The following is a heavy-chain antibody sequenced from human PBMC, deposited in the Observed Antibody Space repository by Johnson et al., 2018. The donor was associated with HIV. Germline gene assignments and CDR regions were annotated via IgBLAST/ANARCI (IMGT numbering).Heavy chain of an antibody. CDR1: GITFSNAW. D-gene: IGHD3-3*01. V-gene: IGHV3-15*01. CDR2: SRSKTDGGTT. J-gene: IGHJ3*02. CDR3: TTIYYDFWTGYLSDAFDI. Sequence: VQLVESGGGSVKPEGSLRLSCAASGITFSNAWMSWVRQAPGKGLEWVGRSRSKTDGGTTDYAAPVKGRFSISRDDSKNTLYLQMNSLKTEDTAMYYCTTIYYDFWTGYLSDAFDIWGQGTMVTVS.